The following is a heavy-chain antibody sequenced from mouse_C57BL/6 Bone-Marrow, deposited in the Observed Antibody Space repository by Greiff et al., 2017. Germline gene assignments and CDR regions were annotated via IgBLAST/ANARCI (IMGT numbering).Heavy chain of an antibody. CDR2: IDPEDGET. CDR3: TRSLIYYGTNY. J-gene: IGHJ2*01. CDR1: GFNIKDYY. V-gene: IGHV14-2*01. D-gene: IGHD1-1*01. Sequence: EVQLQQSGAELVKPGASVKLSCTASGFNIKDYYIHWVKQRPEQGLEWIGRIDPEDGETKYAPKFQDKATLTADTSSNTAYLQLSSLTSEDTAVYYCTRSLIYYGTNYWGQGTTLTVSS.